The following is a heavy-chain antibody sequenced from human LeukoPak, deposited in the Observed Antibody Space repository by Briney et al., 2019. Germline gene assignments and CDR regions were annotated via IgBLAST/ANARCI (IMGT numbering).Heavy chain of an antibody. V-gene: IGHV3-53*01. CDR2: IYSGGST. CDR3: ARDGAAAGQEWSFDY. CDR1: GFTFDDYG. D-gene: IGHD6-13*01. Sequence: GGSLRLSCAASGFTFDDYGMHWVRQAPGKGLEWVSVIYSGGSTYYADSVKGRFTISRDNSKNTLYLLMNSLRAEDTAAYYCARDGAAAGQEWSFDYWGQGTLVTVSS. J-gene: IGHJ4*02.